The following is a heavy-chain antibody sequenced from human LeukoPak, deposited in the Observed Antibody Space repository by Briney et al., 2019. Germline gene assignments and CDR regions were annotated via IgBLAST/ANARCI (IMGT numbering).Heavy chain of an antibody. CDR3: AGLKWFGESIDAFDI. CDR2: IYYGGST. J-gene: IGHJ3*02. V-gene: IGHV4-59*11. CDR1: GGSISSHY. D-gene: IGHD3-10*01. Sequence: SETLSLTCTVSGGSISSHYWSWIRQPPGKGLEWIGYIYYGGSTTYNPSLKSRLTISVDTSMNQFSLRLTSVTSADTAVYYCAGLKWFGESIDAFDIWGQGTMVTVSS.